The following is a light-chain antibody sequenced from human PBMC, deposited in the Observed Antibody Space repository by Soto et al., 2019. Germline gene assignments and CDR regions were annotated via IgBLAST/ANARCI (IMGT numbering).Light chain of an antibody. CDR3: MQRSHWPLT. Sequence: VVMTQSPLSLPVTLGQPASISCSSSQSLLYSDGNTYLNWVQQSPGQSPRRLISKVSNRDSGVPDRFSGSGSGTDFTLKISRVEAEDVLIYYCMQRSHWPLTFGGGTKVEIK. CDR1: QSLLYSDGNTY. J-gene: IGKJ4*01. V-gene: IGKV2-30*01. CDR2: KVS.